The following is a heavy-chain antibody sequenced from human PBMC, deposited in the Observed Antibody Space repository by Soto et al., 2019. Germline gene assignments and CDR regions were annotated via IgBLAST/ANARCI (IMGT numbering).Heavy chain of an antibody. CDR2: ISPDGSRY. CDR1: GFIFSNHW. J-gene: IGHJ6*02. CDR3: ASSKRLYYYYYDMDV. Sequence: RGSLRLSCAASGFIFSNHWLSWSRQAPGKGLEWVANISPDGSRYSYADSVKGRFTISRDNAKNTQFLQMNSLRAEDTAVYYCASSKRLYYYYYDMDVWGQGTTVTVSS. V-gene: IGHV3-7*01.